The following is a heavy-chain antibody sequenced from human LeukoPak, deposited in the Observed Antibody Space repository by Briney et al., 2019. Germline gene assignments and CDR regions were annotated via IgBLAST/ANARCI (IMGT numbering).Heavy chain of an antibody. J-gene: IGHJ4*02. Sequence: ASVKVSCKASGYTFTGYYMHWVRQAPGQGLEWMGWINPNSGGTNYAQKFQGRVTMTRDTSISTAYMELSSLRSEDTAVYYCARGEYSSSSFDYWGQGTLVTVSS. CDR3: ARGEYSSSSFDY. CDR2: INPNSGGT. CDR1: GYTFTGYY. V-gene: IGHV1-2*02. D-gene: IGHD6-6*01.